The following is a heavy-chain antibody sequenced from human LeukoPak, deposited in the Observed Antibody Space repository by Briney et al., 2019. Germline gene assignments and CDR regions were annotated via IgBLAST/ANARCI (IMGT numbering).Heavy chain of an antibody. CDR2: MSDIGPNT. Sequence: GGSLRLSCAASGFTVTEYAMTWIRQSPGKGLEWVSSMSDIGPNTYYADSVKGRFTISRDTSKNTLLLQMNSLRADDTALYFCARRLSLRFDAFAVWGPGTVVTVSS. V-gene: IGHV3-23*01. CDR3: ARRLSLRFDAFAV. D-gene: IGHD3-3*01. CDR1: GFTVTEYA. J-gene: IGHJ3*01.